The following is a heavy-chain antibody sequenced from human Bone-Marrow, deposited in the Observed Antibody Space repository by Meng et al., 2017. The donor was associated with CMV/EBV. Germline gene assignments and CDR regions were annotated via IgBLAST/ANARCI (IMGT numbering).Heavy chain of an antibody. Sequence: ASVKVSCKASGYTFTGYYMHWVRQAPGQGLEWMGWINPNSGGTNYAQKFQGRVTMTRDTSISTAYMELSRLRSDDTAVYYCAVAVPGYYYYGMDVWGQGTTVTVSS. D-gene: IGHD6-19*01. V-gene: IGHV1-2*02. J-gene: IGHJ6*02. CDR3: AVAVPGYYYYGMDV. CDR2: INPNSGGT. CDR1: GYTFTGYY.